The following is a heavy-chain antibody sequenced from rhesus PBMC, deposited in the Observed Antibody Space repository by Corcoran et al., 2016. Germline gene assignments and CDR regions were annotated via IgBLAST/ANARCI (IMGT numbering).Heavy chain of an antibody. J-gene: IGHJ4*01. Sequence: QVKLQQWGEGLVKPSETLSLTCAVYGGSISGYYWSWIRPPPGKGLEWIGNIDGSGATTNYNPSLKNRVTISKDTSKNQFSLKLSSVTAADTAVYYCARAGGSGWSLDYWGQGVLVTVSS. D-gene: IGHD6S26*01. CDR3: ARAGGSGWSLDY. V-gene: IGHV4-73*01. CDR1: GGSISGYY. CDR2: IDGSGATT.